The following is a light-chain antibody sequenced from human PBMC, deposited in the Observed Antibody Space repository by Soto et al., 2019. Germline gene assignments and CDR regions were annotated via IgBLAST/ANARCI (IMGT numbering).Light chain of an antibody. CDR3: QQYENLPT. V-gene: IGKV1-33*01. J-gene: IGKJ5*01. Sequence: DIQMTQSPSSLSASVGDRVTITCRASQNINNYLNWYQQKPGRAPKLLIYDASNLEAGVPSRFRGSGSRTDFTFTISRLQPEDIATYYCQQYENLPTFGQGAILEIK. CDR2: DAS. CDR1: QNINNY.